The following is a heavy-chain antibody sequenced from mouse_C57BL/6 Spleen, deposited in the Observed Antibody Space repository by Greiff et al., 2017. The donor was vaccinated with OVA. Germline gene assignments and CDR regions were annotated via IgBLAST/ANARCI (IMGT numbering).Heavy chain of an antibody. Sequence: EVKLVESGGGLVKPGGSLKLSCAASGFTFSSYTMSWVRQTPEKRLEWVATISGGGGNTYYPDSVKGRFTISRDNAKNTLYLQMSSLRSEDTALYYCARHPTIGYYFDYWGQGTTLTVSS. J-gene: IGHJ2*01. CDR2: ISGGGGNT. CDR3: ARHPTIGYYFDY. CDR1: GFTFSSYT. D-gene: IGHD2-14*01. V-gene: IGHV5-9*01.